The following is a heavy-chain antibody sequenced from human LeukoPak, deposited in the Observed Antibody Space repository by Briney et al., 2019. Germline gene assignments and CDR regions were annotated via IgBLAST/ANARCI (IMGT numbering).Heavy chain of an antibody. CDR1: GFTFSSYA. Sequence: AGGSLRLSCAASGFTFSSYAMHWVRQAPGKGLEWVAVISYDGSNKYYADSVKGRFTISRDNSKNTLYLQMNSLRAEDTAVYYCAKDPNNYGRGAFDIWGQGTMVTVSS. V-gene: IGHV3-30*04. J-gene: IGHJ3*02. D-gene: IGHD3-16*01. CDR2: ISYDGSNK. CDR3: AKDPNNYGRGAFDI.